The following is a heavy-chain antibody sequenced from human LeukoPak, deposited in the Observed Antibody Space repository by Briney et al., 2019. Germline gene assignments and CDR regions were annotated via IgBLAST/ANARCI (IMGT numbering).Heavy chain of an antibody. CDR3: ARLTTFYSYGCERPGWTDF. Sequence: SETLSLTCAVYGGSFSDYYWTWIRQPPGKGLEWIGEINHSGYTNYNTSLKSRISISVDTPKNQFSLKLTSVTAADTAVYYCARLTTFYSYGCERPGWTDFWGQGTLVTVSS. J-gene: IGHJ4*02. D-gene: IGHD3-16*02. CDR2: INHSGYT. V-gene: IGHV4-34*01. CDR1: GGSFSDYY.